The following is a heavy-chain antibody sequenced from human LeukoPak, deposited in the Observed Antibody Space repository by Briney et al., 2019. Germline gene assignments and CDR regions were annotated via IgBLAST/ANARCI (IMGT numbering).Heavy chain of an antibody. CDR3: ARDLAVWRNPIVVVPAVPDY. CDR2: INHSGST. J-gene: IGHJ4*02. D-gene: IGHD2-2*01. Sequence: PSETLSLTCAVYGGSFSGYYWSWIRQPPGKGLEWIGEINHSGSTNYNPSLKSRVTISVDTSKNQFSLKLSSVTAADTAVYYCARDLAVWRNPIVVVPAVPDYWGQGTLVTVSS. CDR1: GGSFSGYY. V-gene: IGHV4-34*01.